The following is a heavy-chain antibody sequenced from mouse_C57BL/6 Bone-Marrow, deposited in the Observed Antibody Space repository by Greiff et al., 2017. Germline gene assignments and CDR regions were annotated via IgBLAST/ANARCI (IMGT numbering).Heavy chain of an antibody. D-gene: IGHD1-1*01. CDR2: INPNNGGT. J-gene: IGHJ4*01. Sequence: VQLQQSGPELVKPGASVKISCKASGYTFTDYYMNWVKQSHGKSLEWIGDINPNNGGTSYNQKFKGKATLTVDKSSSTAYMELRSLTSEDSAVYYCARLGGSSPGDYWGQGTSVTVSS. CDR3: ARLGGSSPGDY. V-gene: IGHV1-26*01. CDR1: GYTFTDYY.